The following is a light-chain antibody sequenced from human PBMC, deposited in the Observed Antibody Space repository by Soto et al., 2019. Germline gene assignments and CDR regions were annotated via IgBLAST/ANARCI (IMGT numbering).Light chain of an antibody. CDR1: SSNIGNNY. CDR3: AAWDDSLSGVV. V-gene: IGLV1-51*01. CDR2: ANN. Sequence: QSVLTQPPSVSAAPGQKVTISCSGSSSNIGNNYVSWYQQLPGTAPKLLIHANNKRPSGIPDRFSGSKSDTSASLAISGLRSEDEADYYCAAWDDSLSGVVFGGGTKLTVL. J-gene: IGLJ2*01.